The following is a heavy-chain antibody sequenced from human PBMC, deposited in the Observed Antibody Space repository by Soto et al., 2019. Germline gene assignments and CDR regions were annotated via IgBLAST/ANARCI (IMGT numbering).Heavy chain of an antibody. Sequence: PSEALPLPYTGSGGSISTYYWSWIRQPPGKRMEWIGYIYYSGSTNYNPSLKSRVTISVDTSKNQFSLKLSSVTAADTAVYYCARDRGYYGSGIYLSSLYYHQDRIDFRPQGTPVT. V-gene: IGHV4-59*01. CDR3: ARDRGYYGSGIYLSSLYYHQDRIDF. D-gene: IGHD3-10*01. CDR2: IYYSGST. CDR1: GGSISTYY. J-gene: IGHJ6*02.